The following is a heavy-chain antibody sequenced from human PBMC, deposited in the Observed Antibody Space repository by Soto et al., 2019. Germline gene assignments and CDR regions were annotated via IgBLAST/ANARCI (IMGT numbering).Heavy chain of an antibody. Sequence: VGSLRLSCAASGFTFSSYAMSWVRQAPGKGLEWVSAISGSGGSTYYADSVKGRFTISRDNSKNTLYLQMNSLRAEDTAVYYCAKGYCRGGRCYCPIDYWPQGSPVPVS. CDR1: GFTFSSYA. D-gene: IGHD2-15*01. V-gene: IGHV3-23*01. CDR2: ISGSGGST. CDR3: AKGYCRGGRCYCPIDY. J-gene: IGHJ4*02.